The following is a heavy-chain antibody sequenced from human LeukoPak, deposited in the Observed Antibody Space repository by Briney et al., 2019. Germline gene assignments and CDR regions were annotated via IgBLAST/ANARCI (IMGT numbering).Heavy chain of an antibody. CDR3: ARDGGIMITFGGVIGYNWFDP. Sequence: SETLSLTCTVSGGSISSGSYYWSWIRQPAGKGLEWIGRIYTSGSTNYNPSLKSRVTISVDTSKNQFSLKLSSVTAADTAVYYCARDGGIMITFGGVIGYNWFDPWGQGTLVTVSS. CDR1: GGSISSGSYY. D-gene: IGHD3-16*02. J-gene: IGHJ5*02. CDR2: IYTSGST. V-gene: IGHV4-61*02.